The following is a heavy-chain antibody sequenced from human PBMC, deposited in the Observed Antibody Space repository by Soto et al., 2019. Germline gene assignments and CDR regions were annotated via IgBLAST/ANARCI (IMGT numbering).Heavy chain of an antibody. Sequence: PGGSLRLSCAASGFTFSRDGMHWVRQAPGKGLEWVAVIWYDGSNKYYADSVKGRFTISRDNSKNTLYLQMNILRAEDTAVYYCAREVYKHGDYFYDWGQGTLVTVSS. D-gene: IGHD4-17*01. CDR2: IWYDGSNK. V-gene: IGHV3-33*01. CDR1: GFTFSRDG. CDR3: AREVYKHGDYFYD. J-gene: IGHJ4*02.